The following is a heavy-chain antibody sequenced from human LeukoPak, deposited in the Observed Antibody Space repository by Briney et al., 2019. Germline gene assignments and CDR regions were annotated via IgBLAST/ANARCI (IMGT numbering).Heavy chain of an antibody. CDR1: GFTFSSYE. V-gene: IGHV3-48*03. Sequence: PGGSLRLSCAASGFTFSSYEMNWVRQAPGKGLEWVSYISSSGSTRYYADSVKGRFTISRDNADSAKGRFTISRDNAKNSLYLQRNSLRAEDTAVYYCARVDVGSTYFDYWGQGTLVTVSS. CDR2: ISSSGSTR. J-gene: IGHJ4*02. D-gene: IGHD1-26*01. CDR3: ARVDVGSTYFDY.